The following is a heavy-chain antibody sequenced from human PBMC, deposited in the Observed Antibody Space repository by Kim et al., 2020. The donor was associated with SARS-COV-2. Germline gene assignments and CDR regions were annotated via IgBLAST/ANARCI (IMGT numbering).Heavy chain of an antibody. D-gene: IGHD3-10*01. J-gene: IGHJ5*02. CDR1: GYTFTSYA. V-gene: IGHV1-3*01. Sequence: ASVKVSCKASGYTFTSYAMHWVRQAPGQRLEWMGWINAGNGNTKYSQKFQGRVTITRDTSASTAYMELSSLRSEDTAVYYCAREPYYYYGSGVNWFDPWGQGTLVTVSS. CDR3: AREPYYYYGSGVNWFDP. CDR2: INAGNGNT.